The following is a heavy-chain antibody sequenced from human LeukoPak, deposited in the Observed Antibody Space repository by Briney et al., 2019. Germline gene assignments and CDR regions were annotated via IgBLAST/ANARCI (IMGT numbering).Heavy chain of an antibody. Sequence: SETLSLTCTVSGGSISSYYWTWIRQPPGKGLEWIGYIFHSGSTNYNPSLKSRVTISVDTSKNQFSLELSSVTAADTAVYYCVRGRTSYNWFDPWGQGTLVTVSS. V-gene: IGHV4-59*01. CDR2: IFHSGST. J-gene: IGHJ5*02. CDR3: VRGRTSYNWFDP. CDR1: GGSISSYY. D-gene: IGHD1-26*01.